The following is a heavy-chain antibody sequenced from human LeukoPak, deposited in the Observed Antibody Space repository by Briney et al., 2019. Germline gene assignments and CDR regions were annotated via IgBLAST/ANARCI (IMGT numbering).Heavy chain of an antibody. J-gene: IGHJ4*02. CDR3: VRLRRNSDSSGYFYYYDN. Sequence: GGSLRLSCAASGFVFSSYSFNWVRQAPGKGLEWVASVNTVSSYIYYADSVRGRFTISRDNAKNSVLLQMNSLRAEDMAMYYCVRLRRNSDSSGYFYYYDNWGQGAPVTVSS. D-gene: IGHD3-22*01. V-gene: IGHV3-21*01. CDR1: GFVFSSYS. CDR2: VNTVSSYI.